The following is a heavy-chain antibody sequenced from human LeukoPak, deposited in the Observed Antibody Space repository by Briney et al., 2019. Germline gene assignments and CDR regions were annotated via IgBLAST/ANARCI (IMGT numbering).Heavy chain of an antibody. CDR3: APLAATTDY. V-gene: IGHV3-23*01. CDR2: ISGSRGTT. CDR1: GFTFSSYA. D-gene: IGHD5-12*01. J-gene: IGHJ4*02. Sequence: PGGSLRLSCAASGFTFSSYAMSWVRQAPGKGLEWVSGISGSRGTTYYADSVKGRLTISRDNSKNTLYLQMNSLRADDTAVYYCAPLAATTDYWGQGTLVTVSS.